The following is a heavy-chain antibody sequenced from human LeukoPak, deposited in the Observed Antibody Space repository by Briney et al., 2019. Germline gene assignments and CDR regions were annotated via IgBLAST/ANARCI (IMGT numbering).Heavy chain of an antibody. CDR3: ARDPAPRYSSGWYYY. V-gene: IGHV1-18*01. D-gene: IGHD6-19*01. CDR1: GYTFTIYG. J-gene: IGHJ4*02. Sequence: GASVKVSCKPSGYTFTIYGISWVRQAPGQGLEWMGWISAYNGNTNYAQKLQGRVTMTTDTSTSTAYMELRSLRSDDTAVYYCARDPAPRYSSGWYYYWGQGTLVTVSS. CDR2: ISAYNGNT.